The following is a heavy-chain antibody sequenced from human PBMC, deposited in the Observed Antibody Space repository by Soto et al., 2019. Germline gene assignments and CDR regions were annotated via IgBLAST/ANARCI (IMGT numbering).Heavy chain of an antibody. CDR2: ISYSSRTI. Sequence: EVHLVESGGDLVQPGGSLRLSCAASGFSFSDYTMIWVRQAPGTGLEWVSYISYSSRTIHYADSVKGRFTISRDNGKNSLYLQMNNLRAEDTAVYYCARWEAGAEYWGQGTLVTVSS. J-gene: IGHJ4*02. D-gene: IGHD1-26*01. CDR1: GFSFSDYT. V-gene: IGHV3-48*01. CDR3: ARWEAGAEY.